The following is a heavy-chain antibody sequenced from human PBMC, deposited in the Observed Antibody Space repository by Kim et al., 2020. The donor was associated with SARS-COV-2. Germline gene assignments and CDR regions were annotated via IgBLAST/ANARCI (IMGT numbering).Heavy chain of an antibody. V-gene: IGHV3-49*04. D-gene: IGHD2-2*01. CDR3: ARDGCSIAMWPLDY. Sequence: GGSLRLSCTASGFSFEHYGMSWVRQAPGKGLEWVGVIRSKVYGGTSENAASVKGRFIFARDDSKSISYLQMNSLKIDDTGIYYYARDGCSIAMWPLDYWG. J-gene: IGHJ4*01. CDR2: IRSKVYGGTS. CDR1: GFSFEHYG.